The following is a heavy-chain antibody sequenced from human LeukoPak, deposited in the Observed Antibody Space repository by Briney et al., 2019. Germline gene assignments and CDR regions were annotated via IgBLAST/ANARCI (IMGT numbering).Heavy chain of an antibody. CDR2: ISWNSGTI. CDR1: GFTFSDYA. J-gene: IGHJ2*01. CDR3: AKASAHWYFDL. V-gene: IGHV3-9*01. Sequence: GGSLRLSCAASGFTFSDYAMHWVRQVPVKGLEWVSGISWNSGTIDYADIVKGRFTTSRDNSKKTLHLQMSSLKLEDTAFYYCAKASAHWYFDLWGRGTLVTVSS.